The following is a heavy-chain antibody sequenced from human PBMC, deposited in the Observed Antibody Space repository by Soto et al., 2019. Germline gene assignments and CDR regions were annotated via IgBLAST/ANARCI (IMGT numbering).Heavy chain of an antibody. J-gene: IGHJ4*02. Sequence: QVQLVQSGAEVKKPGSSVKVSCTTSGGTISSFGMNWVRQAPGQGLEWMGGIVPIDGSTKYAEKFQGRVTITADASTSTVYMDLSSLRSEDTAVYYCARVKFGDPFDFWGQGTLVTVSS. CDR3: ARVKFGDPFDF. D-gene: IGHD2-21*02. CDR2: IVPIDGST. V-gene: IGHV1-69*01. CDR1: GGTISSFG.